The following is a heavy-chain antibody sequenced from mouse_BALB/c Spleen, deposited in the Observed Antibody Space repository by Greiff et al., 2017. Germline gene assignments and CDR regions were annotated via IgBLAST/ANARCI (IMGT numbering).Heavy chain of an antibody. D-gene: IGHD2-3*01. CDR1: GYTFSSYW. CDR3: ARWLLRYYAMDY. V-gene: IGHV1-9*01. CDR2: ILPGSGST. Sequence: QVHVKQSGAELMKPGASVKISCKATGYTFSSYWIEWVKQRPGHGLEWIGEILPGSGSTNYNEKFKGKATFTAYTSSNTAYMQRSSLTSEDSAVYYSARWLLRYYAMDYWGQGTSVTVSS. J-gene: IGHJ4*01.